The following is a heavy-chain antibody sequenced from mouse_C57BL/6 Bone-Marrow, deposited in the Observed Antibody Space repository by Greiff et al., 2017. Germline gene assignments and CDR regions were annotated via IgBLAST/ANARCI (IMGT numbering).Heavy chain of an antibody. CDR3: ASPTAQATWAWFAY. D-gene: IGHD3-2*02. V-gene: IGHV1-50*01. CDR1: GYNFTSYW. Sequence: VQLQQPGAELVKPGASVKLSCKASGYNFTSYWMQWVKQRPGQGLEWIGEIDPSDSYTNYNQKFKGKATLTVDTSSSTAYMQLSSLTSEESAVYYCASPTAQATWAWFAYWGQGTLVTVSA. J-gene: IGHJ3*01. CDR2: IDPSDSYT.